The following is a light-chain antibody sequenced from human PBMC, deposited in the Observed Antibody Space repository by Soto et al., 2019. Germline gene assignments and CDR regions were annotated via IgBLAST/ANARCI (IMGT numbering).Light chain of an antibody. CDR3: ATWDSSLSAHV. Sequence: QSVMTQPPSVSAAPGQKVAISCSGRSSNVGNNFVSWYQQFPGTAPKLLVYDNDKRPSGIPDRFSGSKSGTSATLAITGLQTGDEADYYCATWDSSLSAHVFGGGTKLTVL. V-gene: IGLV1-51*01. CDR2: DND. CDR1: SSNVGNNF. J-gene: IGLJ2*01.